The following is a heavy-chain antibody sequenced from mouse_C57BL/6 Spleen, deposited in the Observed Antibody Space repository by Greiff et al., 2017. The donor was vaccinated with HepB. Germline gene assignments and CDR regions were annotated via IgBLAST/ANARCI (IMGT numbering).Heavy chain of an antibody. CDR2: ISDGGSYT. V-gene: IGHV5-4*03. D-gene: IGHD1-1*01. J-gene: IGHJ3*01. CDR3: ARDYGSSSFAY. Sequence: EVMLVESGGGLVKPGGSLKLSCAASGFTFSSYAMSWVRQTPEKRLEWVATISDGGSYTYYPDNVKGRFTISRDNAKNNLYLQMSHLKSEDTAMYYCARDYGSSSFAYWGKGTLVTVSA. CDR1: GFTFSSYA.